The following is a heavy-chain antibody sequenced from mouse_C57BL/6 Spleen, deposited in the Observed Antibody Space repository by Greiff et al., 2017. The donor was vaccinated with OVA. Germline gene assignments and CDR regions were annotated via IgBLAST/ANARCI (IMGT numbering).Heavy chain of an antibody. V-gene: IGHV1-55*01. Sequence: VQLQQPGAELVKPGASVKMSCKASGYTSTSYWITWVKQRPGQGLEWIGDIYPGSGSTNYNEKFKSKATLTVDTSSSTAYMQLSSLTSEDSAVYYCARPYYSNYVRYAMDYWGQGTSVTVSS. CDR1: GYTSTSYW. CDR2: IYPGSGST. CDR3: ARPYYSNYVRYAMDY. D-gene: IGHD2-5*01. J-gene: IGHJ4*01.